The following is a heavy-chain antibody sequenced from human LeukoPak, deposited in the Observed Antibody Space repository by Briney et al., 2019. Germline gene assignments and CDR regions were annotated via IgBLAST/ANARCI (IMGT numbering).Heavy chain of an antibody. V-gene: IGHV4-39*01. CDR3: ARGRYDYGDFPLSY. Sequence: SETLSLTCTGSGGSISSSSYYWGWIRQPPGKGLEGIGSIYYSGSTYYNPSLKSRVTISVDTSKNQFSLKLSSVTAADTAVYYCARGRYDYGDFPLSYSGQGTLVTVSS. J-gene: IGHJ4*02. D-gene: IGHD4-17*01. CDR1: GGSISSSSYY. CDR2: IYYSGST.